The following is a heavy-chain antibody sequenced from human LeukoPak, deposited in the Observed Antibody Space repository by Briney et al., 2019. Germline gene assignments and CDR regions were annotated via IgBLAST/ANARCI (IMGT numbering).Heavy chain of an antibody. V-gene: IGHV4-39*06. J-gene: IGHJ4*02. CDR2: IYHSGST. Sequence: NPSETLSLTCTVSGGSISSSSYYWGWIRQPPGKGLEWIGSIYHSGSTYYNPSLKGRVTISVDTSKNQFTLKLSFVTAADTAVYYCARDLSGTANYWGQGTLVTVSS. CDR3: ARDLSGTANY. CDR1: GGSISSSSYY. D-gene: IGHD6-13*01.